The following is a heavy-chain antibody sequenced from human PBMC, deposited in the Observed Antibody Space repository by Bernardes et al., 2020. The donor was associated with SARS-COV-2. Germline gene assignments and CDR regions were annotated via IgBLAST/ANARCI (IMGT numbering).Heavy chain of an antibody. V-gene: IGHV4-34*01. Sequence: SETLSLTCTVSGGSISGTNYYWSWIRQPPGKGLEWIGEINHSGSTNYNPSLKSRVTISVDTSKNQFSLKLSSVTAADTAVYYCARGARLKYQLLKVRDWFDPWGQGTLVTVSS. D-gene: IGHD2-2*01. J-gene: IGHJ5*02. CDR3: ARGARLKYQLLKVRDWFDP. CDR2: INHSGST. CDR1: GGSISGTNYY.